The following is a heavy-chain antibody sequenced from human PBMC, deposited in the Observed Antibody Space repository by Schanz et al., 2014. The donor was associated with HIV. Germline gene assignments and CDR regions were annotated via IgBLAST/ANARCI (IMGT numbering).Heavy chain of an antibody. Sequence: QVQLVESGGGVVQPGRSLRLSCAASGFTFSTYGMHWVRQAPGKGLEWVAGISYDGTNKFYVDSVKGRFTISRDNAKNSLYLQMKSLRDEDTAVYYCAREWVYYYYYGMDVWGQGTTVTVSS. CDR3: AREWVYYYYYGMDV. V-gene: IGHV3-30*03. CDR1: GFTFSTYG. J-gene: IGHJ6*02. CDR2: ISYDGTNK. D-gene: IGHD6-13*01.